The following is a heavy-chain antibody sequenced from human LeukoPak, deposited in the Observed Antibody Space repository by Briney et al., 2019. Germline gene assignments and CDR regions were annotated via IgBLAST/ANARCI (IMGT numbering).Heavy chain of an antibody. Sequence: SETLSLTCTVSGGSISSGSYYWSWIRQPAGKGLEWIGRIYTSGSTNYNPSLKSRVTISVDTSKNQFSLKLSSVTAADTAVYYCARDKDTAHYFDLWGRGTLVTVSS. CDR3: ARDKDTAHYFDL. J-gene: IGHJ2*01. CDR1: GGSISSGSYY. V-gene: IGHV4-61*02. CDR2: IYTSGST. D-gene: IGHD5-18*01.